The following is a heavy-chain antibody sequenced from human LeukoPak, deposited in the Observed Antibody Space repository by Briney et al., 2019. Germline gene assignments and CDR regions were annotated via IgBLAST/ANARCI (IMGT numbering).Heavy chain of an antibody. D-gene: IGHD6-6*01. CDR2: INHRGKI. Sequence: SETLSLTCAVYGGSFSGYYWSWIRQPPGKGLEWIGEINHRGKIDYNPSLKSRVTISVDKSKNQFSLKLSSVTAADTALFYCARGEIGARLRDWGQGTLVTVSS. CDR1: GGSFSGYY. CDR3: ARGEIGARLRD. V-gene: IGHV4-34*01. J-gene: IGHJ4*02.